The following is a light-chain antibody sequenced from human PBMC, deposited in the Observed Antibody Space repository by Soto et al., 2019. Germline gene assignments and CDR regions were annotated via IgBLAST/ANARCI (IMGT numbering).Light chain of an antibody. V-gene: IGKV3-20*01. Sequence: EIMLTQSPGTLSLSPGGGATLSCRASQSVISSYLAWYQQKPGQAPRLLIYGASSRSTGIPDRFSGSGSGTDVRLTISRLEPEDFAVYCCQQYASSPGTFGQGTKVEIK. J-gene: IGKJ1*01. CDR3: QQYASSPGT. CDR2: GAS. CDR1: QSVISSY.